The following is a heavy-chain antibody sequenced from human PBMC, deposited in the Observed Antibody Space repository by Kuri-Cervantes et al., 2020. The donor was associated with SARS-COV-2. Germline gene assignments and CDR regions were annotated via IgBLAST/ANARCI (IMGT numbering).Heavy chain of an antibody. J-gene: IGHJ3*02. V-gene: IGHV1-8*02. CDR2: MNPNSGNT. CDR3: ATHSSSWYKAFDI. D-gene: IGHD6-13*01. CDR1: GYTFTSYY. Sequence: ASVKVSCKASGYTFTSYYMHWVRQAPGQGLEWMGWMNPNSGNTGYAQKFQGRVTMTRDTSISTAYMELSSLRSEDTAVYYCATHSSSWYKAFDIWGQGTMVTVSS.